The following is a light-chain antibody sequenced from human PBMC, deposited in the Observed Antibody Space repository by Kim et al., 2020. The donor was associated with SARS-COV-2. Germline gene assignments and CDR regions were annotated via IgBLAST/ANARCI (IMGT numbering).Light chain of an antibody. Sequence: QTVVTQEPSFSVSPGGTVTLTCGLSSGSVSTSYYPNWFQQTPGQAPRTLIYNTNTRSSGVPDRFSGSILGNKAALTITGAQADDESDYYCVLYVGSGIWVFGGGTQLTVL. CDR1: SGSVSTSYY. V-gene: IGLV8-61*01. CDR2: NTN. CDR3: VLYVGSGIWV. J-gene: IGLJ3*02.